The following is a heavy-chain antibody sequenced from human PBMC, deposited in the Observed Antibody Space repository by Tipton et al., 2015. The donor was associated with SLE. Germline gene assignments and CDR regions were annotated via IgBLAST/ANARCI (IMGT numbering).Heavy chain of an antibody. D-gene: IGHD3-9*01. CDR1: CGSISSYY. J-gene: IGHJ4*02. Sequence: TLSLTCTVSCGSISSYYWSWIRQPPGKGLEWIWYIYTSGSTNYNPSLKSRVTISVDTSKNQFSLKLSSVTAADTAVYYCAREVGDILTGYYHFDYWGQGTLVTVSS. CDR2: IYTSGST. V-gene: IGHV4-4*08. CDR3: AREVGDILTGYYHFDY.